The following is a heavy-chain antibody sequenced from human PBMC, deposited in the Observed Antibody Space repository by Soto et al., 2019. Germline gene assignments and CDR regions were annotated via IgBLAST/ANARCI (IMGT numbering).Heavy chain of an antibody. D-gene: IGHD5-18*01. CDR3: ARASGGTAMVGGYYYYYGMDV. CDR2: IIPILGIA. J-gene: IGHJ6*02. V-gene: IGHV1-69*10. Sequence: ASVKVSCKASGGTFSSYAISWVRQAPGQGLEWMGGIIPILGIANYAQKFQGRVTITADKSTSTAYMELSSLRSEDTAEDYCARASGGTAMVGGYYYYYGMDVWGQGTTVTVSS. CDR1: GGTFSSYA.